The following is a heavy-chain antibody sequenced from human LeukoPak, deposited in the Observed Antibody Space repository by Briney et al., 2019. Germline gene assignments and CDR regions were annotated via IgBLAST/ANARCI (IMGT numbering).Heavy chain of an antibody. D-gene: IGHD3-22*01. Sequence: SETLSLTCTASGGSISSGDHYWSWVRQSPGKGLEWIAYIYYSGTTYYNPSLESRVTMSIDTSTNQFSLKLNSVTAADTAVYYCASYYDSSGPTFDNWGQGAPVTVSS. CDR3: ASYYDSSGPTFDN. CDR1: GGSISSGDHY. J-gene: IGHJ4*02. CDR2: IYYSGTT. V-gene: IGHV4-30-4*08.